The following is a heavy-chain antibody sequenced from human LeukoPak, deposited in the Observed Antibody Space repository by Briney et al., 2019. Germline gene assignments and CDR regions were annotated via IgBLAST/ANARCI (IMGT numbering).Heavy chain of an antibody. CDR1: GYTFTNHG. CDR2: ISPHNDNT. CDR3: ARVPSGVPAPYYYGMDV. J-gene: IGHJ6*02. V-gene: IGHV1-18*04. D-gene: IGHD2-2*01. Sequence: ASVKVSCKASGYTFTNHGITWVRQAPGQGLEWMGWISPHNDNTDYAQNLQGRVTMTADTSTNPVYMELRSLRSDDTAMYFCARVPSGVPAPYYYGMDVWGQGTTVIVSS.